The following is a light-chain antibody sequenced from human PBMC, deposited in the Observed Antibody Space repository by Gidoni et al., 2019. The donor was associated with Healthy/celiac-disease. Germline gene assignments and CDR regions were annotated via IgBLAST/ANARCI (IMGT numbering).Light chain of an antibody. CDR1: SSNIGSNY. CDR2: RNN. CDR3: AAWDDSLSGPV. V-gene: IGLV1-47*01. Sequence: QSVLTQPPSASGTAGQRVTLSSSGSSSNIGSNYVYWYQQLPGTAPKLLSYRNNQRPAGFPDRFSGSKSGTSASLAISGLRSEDEAHYYCAAWDDSLSGPVFGGGTKLTVL. J-gene: IGLJ3*02.